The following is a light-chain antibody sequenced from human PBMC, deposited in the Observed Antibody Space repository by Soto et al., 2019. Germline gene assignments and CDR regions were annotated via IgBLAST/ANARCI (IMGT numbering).Light chain of an antibody. CDR2: DVS. V-gene: IGLV2-11*01. J-gene: IGLJ1*01. Sequence: QSVLTQPRSVSGSPGQSVTISCTGTSSDVGGYNYVSWYQQHPGKAAKLMIYDVSNRPSGVPDRFSGSKSGNTASLTISGLQAEDEADYYCCSYAGSYTLYVFGTGTKVTVL. CDR3: CSYAGSYTLYV. CDR1: SSDVGGYNY.